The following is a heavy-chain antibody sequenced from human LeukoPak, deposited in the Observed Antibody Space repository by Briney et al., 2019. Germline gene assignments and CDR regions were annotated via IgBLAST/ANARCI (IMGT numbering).Heavy chain of an antibody. V-gene: IGHV3-21*01. J-gene: IGHJ4*02. D-gene: IGHD6-13*01. CDR3: ARGWTAAAVGSMDY. Sequence: GGSLRLSCAASGFTFSSCTMNWVRQAPGEGLEWVSSISSSGSDMYYAESVKGRFTISRDNAKNSLYLQMNSLRAEDTALYYCARGWTAAAVGSMDYWGQGTLVTVSS. CDR1: GFTFSSCT. CDR2: ISSSGSDM.